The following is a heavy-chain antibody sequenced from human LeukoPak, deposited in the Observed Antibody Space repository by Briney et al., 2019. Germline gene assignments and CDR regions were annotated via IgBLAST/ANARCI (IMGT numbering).Heavy chain of an antibody. CDR1: GFTFDDYA. D-gene: IGHD6-13*01. CDR2: ISWNSGSI. J-gene: IGHJ4*02. CDR3: ARVPAAEYYFDY. V-gene: IGHV3-9*01. Sequence: GGSLRLSCAASGFTFDDYAMHWVRQAPGKGLEWVSGISWNSGSIGYADSVKGRFTISRDNAKNSLYLQMNSLRAEDTAVYYCARVPAAEYYFDYWGQGTLVTVSS.